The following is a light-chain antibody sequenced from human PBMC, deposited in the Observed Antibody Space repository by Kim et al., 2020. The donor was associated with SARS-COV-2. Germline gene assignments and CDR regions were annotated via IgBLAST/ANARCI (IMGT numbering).Light chain of an antibody. J-gene: IGLJ3*02. Sequence: SVKLTCTLSSGDSTYAIAWHQQQQEKGPRYLMKINSDGSHTKGDGIPTRFSGSSSGAERYLTISSLQSEDEADYYCQTWGTGIRVFGGGTQLTVL. CDR3: QTWGTGIRV. CDR2: INSDGSH. V-gene: IGLV4-69*02. CDR1: SGDSTYA.